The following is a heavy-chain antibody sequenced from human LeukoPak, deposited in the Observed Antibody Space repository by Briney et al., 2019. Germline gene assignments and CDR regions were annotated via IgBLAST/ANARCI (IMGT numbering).Heavy chain of an antibody. D-gene: IGHD5-24*01. J-gene: IGHJ4*02. CDR3: ARGGGMATIKGVYYFDY. CDR1: GFTFSSYS. CDR2: ISSSSSYI. V-gene: IGHV3-21*01. Sequence: PGGSLRLSCAASGFTFSSYSMNWVRQAPGKGLEWVSSISSSSSYIYYADSVKGRFTISRDNAKNSLYLQMNSLRAEDTAVYYCARGGGMATIKGVYYFDYWGQGTLVTVSS.